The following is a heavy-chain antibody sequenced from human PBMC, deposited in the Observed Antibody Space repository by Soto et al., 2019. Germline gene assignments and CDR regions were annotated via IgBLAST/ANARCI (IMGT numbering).Heavy chain of an antibody. V-gene: IGHV1-2*04. Sequence: ASLKVSCKTSGYTFTGYYMHCVRQTNGQGLEWMGWINPNSGGTNYAQKFQGWVTMTRDTSISTAYMELSRLRSDDTAVYYCARAGVSTTGGYYYYYMDVWGKGTTVTVSS. CDR3: ARAGVSTTGGYYYYYMDV. CDR1: GYTFTGYY. CDR2: INPNSGGT. D-gene: IGHD2-2*01. J-gene: IGHJ6*03.